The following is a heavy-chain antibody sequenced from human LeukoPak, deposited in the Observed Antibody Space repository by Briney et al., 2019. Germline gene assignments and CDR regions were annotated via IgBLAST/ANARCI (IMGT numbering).Heavy chain of an antibody. CDR3: ACAGYSGSWFYYGMDV. D-gene: IGHD6-13*01. CDR2: IIPIFGTA. V-gene: IGHV1-69*01. CDR1: GGTFSSYA. Sequence: ASVKVSCKASGGTFSSYAISWVRQAPGQGLEWMGGIIPIFGTANYAQKFQGRVTITADESTSTAYMELSSLRSEDTAVYYCACAGYSGSWFYYGMDVWAKGPRSPSPQ. J-gene: IGHJ6*04.